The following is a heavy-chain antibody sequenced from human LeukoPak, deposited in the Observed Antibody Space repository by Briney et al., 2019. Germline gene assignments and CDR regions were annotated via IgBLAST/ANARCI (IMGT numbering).Heavy chain of an antibody. CDR1: GGSISSGSYY. CDR2: IYTSGST. CDR3: ARERSSSWYEDYFDY. J-gene: IGHJ4*02. D-gene: IGHD6-13*01. Sequence: SQTLSLTCTVSGGSISSGSYYWSWIRQPAGKGLEWIGRIYTSGSTNYNPSLKSRVTISVDTSKNQFSLKLSSVTAADTAVYYCARERSSSWYEDYFDYWGQGTLVTVSS. V-gene: IGHV4-61*02.